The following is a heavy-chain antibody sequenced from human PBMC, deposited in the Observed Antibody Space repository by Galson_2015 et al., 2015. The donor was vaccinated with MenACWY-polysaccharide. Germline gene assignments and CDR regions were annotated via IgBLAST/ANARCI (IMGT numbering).Heavy chain of an antibody. CDR3: ARVFGSGTWDY. CDR1: GGTFSSYA. CDR2: IIPILGIA. V-gene: IGHV1-69*04. J-gene: IGHJ4*02. Sequence: SVKVSCKASGGTFSSYAISWVRQAPGQGLEWMGRIIPILGIANYAQKFQGRVTITADKSTSTAYMELSSLRSEDTAVYYCARVFGSGTWDYWGREPWSPSPQ. D-gene: IGHD3-10*01.